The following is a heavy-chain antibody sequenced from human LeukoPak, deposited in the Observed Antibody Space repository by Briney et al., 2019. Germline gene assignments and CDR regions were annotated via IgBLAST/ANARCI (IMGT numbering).Heavy chain of an antibody. CDR3: ARRWFGEQEGDY. CDR2: IYYSGST. V-gene: IGHV4-39*01. D-gene: IGHD3-10*01. Sequence: SETLSHTCTVRVGSTSSSRYYRGWTRHPPGKGLEWIGSIYYSGSTYYNPSLKSRVTISVDTSKNQFSLKLSSVTAADTAVYYCARRWFGEQEGDYWGQGTLVTVSS. J-gene: IGHJ4*02. CDR1: VGSTSSSRYY.